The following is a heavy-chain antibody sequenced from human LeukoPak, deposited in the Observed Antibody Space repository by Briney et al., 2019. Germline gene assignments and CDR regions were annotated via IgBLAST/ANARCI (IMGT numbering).Heavy chain of an antibody. Sequence: SQTLPLTCAISGDSVSSNSAIWNWIRQSPSRGLEWLGRTYYRSKWYIDYGASVKSRITINAGTSKNQFSLQLNSVTPEDTAVYYCARGYYASGFNPWGQGTLVTVSS. J-gene: IGHJ5*02. D-gene: IGHD3-10*01. V-gene: IGHV6-1*01. CDR1: GDSVSSNSAI. CDR2: TYYRSKWYI. CDR3: ARGYYASGFNP.